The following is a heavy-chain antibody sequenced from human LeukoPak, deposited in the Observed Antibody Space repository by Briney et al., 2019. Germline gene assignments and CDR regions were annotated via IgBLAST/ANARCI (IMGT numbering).Heavy chain of an antibody. Sequence: GGSLRLSCAASGFTFSSYGMHWVRQAPGKGLEWVAVIRYDGSNKYYADSVKGRFTISRDNSKNTLYLQMNSLRAEDTAVYYCARSWSGFGELLSYFDYWGQGTLVTVSS. CDR3: ARSWSGFGELLSYFDY. CDR1: GFTFSSYG. CDR2: IRYDGSNK. V-gene: IGHV3-33*01. J-gene: IGHJ4*02. D-gene: IGHD3-10*01.